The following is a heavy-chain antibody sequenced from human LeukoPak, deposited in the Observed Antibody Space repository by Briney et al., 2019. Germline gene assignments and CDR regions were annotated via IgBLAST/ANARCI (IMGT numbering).Heavy chain of an antibody. Sequence: SETLSLTCTVSGGSISGYYWSWIRQPPGKGLEWIGEINHSGSTNYNPSLKSRVTISVDTSKNQFSLKLSSVTAADTAVYYCARFRGAVVPAAHLYYFDYWGQGTLVTVSS. CDR2: INHSGST. J-gene: IGHJ4*02. CDR3: ARFRGAVVPAAHLYYFDY. CDR1: GGSISGYY. D-gene: IGHD2-2*01. V-gene: IGHV4-34*01.